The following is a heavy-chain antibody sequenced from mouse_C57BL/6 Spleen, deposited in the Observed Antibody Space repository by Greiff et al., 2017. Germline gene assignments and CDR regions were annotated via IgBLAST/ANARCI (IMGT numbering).Heavy chain of an antibody. J-gene: IGHJ2*01. CDR1: GYTFTSSW. CDR2: IDPNSGGT. CDR3: ARSIYYDYYADYFDY. V-gene: IGHV1-72*01. Sequence: VQLQQPGADLVKPGASVKLSCKASGYTFTSSWMHWVKPRPGRGREWIGRIDPNSGGTKYNEKFKSKATLTVDKSSSTAYMQLSSLTSEDSAVYYCARSIYYDYYADYFDYWGQGTTLTVSA. D-gene: IGHD2-4*01.